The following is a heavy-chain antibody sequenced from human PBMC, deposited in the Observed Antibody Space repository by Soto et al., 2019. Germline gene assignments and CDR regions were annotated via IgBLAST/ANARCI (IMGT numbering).Heavy chain of an antibody. J-gene: IGHJ6*02. CDR2: IRSKANRDAT. V-gene: IGHV3-73*01. Sequence: GGSGGLSCAASGVTFRRSAMHCDRLASANRLEWAGPIRSKANRDATAYAASVKGPFTISRDDSKNTAYLRMNSLKAEETAVYYCTRHGAADLESSWGQRTTVTVSS. D-gene: IGHD6-13*01. CDR3: TRHGAADLESS. CDR1: GVTFRRSA.